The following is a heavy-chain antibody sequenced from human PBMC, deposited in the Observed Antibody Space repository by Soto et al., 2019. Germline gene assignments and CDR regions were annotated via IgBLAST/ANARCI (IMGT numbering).Heavy chain of an antibody. Sequence: GESLKISCRGSGYSFPTYWIGWVRQMAGKGLELMGIIYPGDSDTRYSPSFRGQVTISADKSISTAYLQWSSLKASDTAMYYCARQYYYDTSAYDYASDVWGQRTTVTVS. CDR3: ARQYYYDTSAYDYASDV. D-gene: IGHD3-22*01. CDR1: GYSFPTYW. J-gene: IGHJ3*01. CDR2: IYPGDSDT. V-gene: IGHV5-51*01.